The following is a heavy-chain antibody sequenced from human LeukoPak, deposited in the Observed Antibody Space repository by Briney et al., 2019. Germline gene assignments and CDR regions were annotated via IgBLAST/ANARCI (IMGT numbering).Heavy chain of an antibody. V-gene: IGHV1-18*01. D-gene: IGHD2-2*01. J-gene: IGHJ4*02. CDR3: VRLPLGYCSSTSCLD. CDR2: ISSSTGNT. Sequence: ASVKVSCKASGYNFNTYGISWVRQAPGEGLEWMGWISSSTGNTKYAQKLQDRVTMTTDTSTSTAYLYLRNLRSDDTAVYYCVRLPLGYCSSTSCLDWGQGTLVTVSS. CDR1: GYNFNTYG.